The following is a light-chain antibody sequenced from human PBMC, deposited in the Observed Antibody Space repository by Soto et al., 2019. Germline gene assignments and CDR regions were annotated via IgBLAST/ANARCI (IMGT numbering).Light chain of an antibody. V-gene: IGKV3-11*01. CDR1: QRVSNY. Sequence: EIVMTQSPATLSVSPVEIAIFYCRASQRVSNYLAWYQEKPGQAPRLLIYDASNRATGIPARFSASGSGTDFTLTISSVEPEDFALYYCQQRANWPPKFGQGTKGDIK. CDR2: DAS. CDR3: QQRANWPPK. J-gene: IGKJ1*01.